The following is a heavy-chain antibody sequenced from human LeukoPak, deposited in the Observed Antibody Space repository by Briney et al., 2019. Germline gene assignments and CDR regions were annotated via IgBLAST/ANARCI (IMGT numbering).Heavy chain of an antibody. D-gene: IGHD2-21*01. J-gene: IGHJ4*02. CDR3: ARPSASDHSYSFDY. CDR1: GGSVSNGDFG. Sequence: SETLSLTWSVSGGSVSNGDFGWGWIRQPPGKELEWIGSIHYTGNAYYNPSLKSRVSMSVHTSKNQFSLKLNPVTAADTAVYYCARPSASDHSYSFDYWGQGILVTVSS. CDR2: IHYTGNA. V-gene: IGHV4-39*01.